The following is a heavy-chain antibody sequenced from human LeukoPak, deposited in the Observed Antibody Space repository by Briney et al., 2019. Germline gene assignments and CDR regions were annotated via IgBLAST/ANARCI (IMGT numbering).Heavy chain of an antibody. CDR3: ARGSNNYGPSHRSFAS. CDR1: GGSISNYY. Sequence: SETLSLTCTVSGGSISNYYWSWIRQSPVKGLEWIGFIYYSGTTYYNPSLKSQITISVDTSKNQFSLNLSSVTAADTAVYYCARGSNNYGPSHRSFASWGQGTLVTVSS. J-gene: IGHJ4*02. V-gene: IGHV4-59*12. D-gene: IGHD5-18*01. CDR2: IYYSGTT.